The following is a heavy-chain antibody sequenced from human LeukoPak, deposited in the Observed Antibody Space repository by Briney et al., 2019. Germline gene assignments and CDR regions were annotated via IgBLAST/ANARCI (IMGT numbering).Heavy chain of an antibody. CDR1: GGTFSSYA. CDR2: IIPIFGTA. V-gene: IGHV1-69*01. J-gene: IGHJ6*03. CDR3: AKVTAAYYYYMDV. Sequence: ASVKVSCKASGGTFSSYAISWVRQAPGQGLEWVGGIIPIFGTANYAQKFQGRVTITADESTSTAYMELSSLRSEDTAVYYCAKVTAAYYYYMDVWGKGTTVTVSS. D-gene: IGHD1-20*01.